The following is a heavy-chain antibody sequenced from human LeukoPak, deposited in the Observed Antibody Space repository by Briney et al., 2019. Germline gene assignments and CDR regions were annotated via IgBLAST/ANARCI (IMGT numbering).Heavy chain of an antibody. V-gene: IGHV3-23*01. Sequence: GGSLRLSCAASGFTFSSYAMSWVRQAPGKGLEWVSAISGSGGSTYYADSVKGWFTISRDNSKNTLYLQMNSLRAEDTAVYYCAKGPSSGWYRYWGQGTLVTVSS. D-gene: IGHD6-19*01. CDR1: GFTFSSYA. CDR2: ISGSGGST. J-gene: IGHJ4*02. CDR3: AKGPSSGWYRY.